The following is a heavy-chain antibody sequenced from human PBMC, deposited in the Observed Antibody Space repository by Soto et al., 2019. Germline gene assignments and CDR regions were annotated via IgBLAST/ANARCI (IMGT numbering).Heavy chain of an antibody. CDR3: XXXXXXXXXXXXWFDP. CDR1: GGTFSNYA. J-gene: IGHJ5*02. Sequence: QVQLVQSGAEVKKPGSSVKVSCKASGGTFSNYAITWVRQXPGXXXXXXGRIIPIFGTRDYAQKFQGRVTITADDXXXXXXXXXXXXXXXXXXXXXXXXXXXXXXXXXXWFDPWGQGTLVTVSS. V-gene: IGHV1-69*15. CDR2: IIPIFGTR.